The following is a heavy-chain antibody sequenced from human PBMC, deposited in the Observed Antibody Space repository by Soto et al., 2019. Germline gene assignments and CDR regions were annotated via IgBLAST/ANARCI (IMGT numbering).Heavy chain of an antibody. J-gene: IGHJ4*02. V-gene: IGHV1-69*13. Sequence: SVKVSCKASGGAFGRYSVSWVRQAPGQGLEWIGGVIPVFHTSNYSLKFQGRVAIFADLSTSTVFMELRSLRSEDTALYYCARGDEMTAVTIFEYWGQGTLVTVSS. CDR3: ARGDEMTAVTIFEY. CDR1: GGAFGRYS. CDR2: VIPVFHTS. D-gene: IGHD4-17*01.